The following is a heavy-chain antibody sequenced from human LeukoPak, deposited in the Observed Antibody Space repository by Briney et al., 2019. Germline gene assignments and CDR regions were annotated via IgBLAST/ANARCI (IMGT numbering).Heavy chain of an antibody. Sequence: GGSLRLSCAASGFTFSSYGMHWVRQAPGKGLEWVAVISYDGSNKYYADSAKGRFTISRDNSKNTLYLQMNSLRAEDTAVYYCAKDQGEDCSGGSCYAYYFDYWGQGTLVTVSS. CDR1: GFTFSSYG. CDR2: ISYDGSNK. V-gene: IGHV3-30*18. D-gene: IGHD2-15*01. J-gene: IGHJ4*02. CDR3: AKDQGEDCSGGSCYAYYFDY.